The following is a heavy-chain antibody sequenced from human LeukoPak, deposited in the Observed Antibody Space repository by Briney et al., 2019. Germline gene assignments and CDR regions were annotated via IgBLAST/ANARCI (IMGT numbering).Heavy chain of an antibody. J-gene: IGHJ3*02. V-gene: IGHV1-18*01. CDR3: ARATSLLNYDTSTGHPAGAFDI. Sequence: ASVNVSCKASGYTFTSYGISWVRQAPGQGLECMGWISAYNGNTNYAQKLQGIVTMTTDTSTSTPYMNLRSLRSDDTAGYYWARATSLLNYDTSTGHPAGAFDIWGPGTMVTVSS. D-gene: IGHD3-9*01. CDR1: GYTFTSYG. CDR2: ISAYNGNT.